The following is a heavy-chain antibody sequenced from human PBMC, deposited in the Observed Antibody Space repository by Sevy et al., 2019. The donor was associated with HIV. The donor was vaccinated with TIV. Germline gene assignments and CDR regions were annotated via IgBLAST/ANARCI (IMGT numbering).Heavy chain of an antibody. CDR3: ARDQEATIIFDY. D-gene: IGHD1-26*01. V-gene: IGHV3-30-3*01. J-gene: IGHJ4*02. CDR1: GFTFSSYA. Sequence: GGSLRLSCAASGFTFSSYAMHWDRQAPGKGLEWVAVISYDGSNKYYADSVKGRFTISRDNSKNTLYLQMNSLRAEDTAVYYCARDQEATIIFDYWGQGTLVTVSS. CDR2: ISYDGSNK.